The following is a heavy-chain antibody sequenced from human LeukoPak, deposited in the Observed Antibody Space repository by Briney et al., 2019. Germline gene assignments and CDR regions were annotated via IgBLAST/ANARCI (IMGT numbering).Heavy chain of an antibody. CDR3: ARGVGAVGDY. V-gene: IGHV1-8*01. Sequence: SSVKVSCKASGYTFTENDINWVRQAGGQGLEWMGWMNPGSGNSASAQRLQGRVTMTRDTSMNTAYMELSSLRSEDTAIYYCARGVGAVGDYWGQGTPVTVSS. CDR2: MNPGSGNS. J-gene: IGHJ4*02. CDR1: GYTFTEND. D-gene: IGHD1-26*01.